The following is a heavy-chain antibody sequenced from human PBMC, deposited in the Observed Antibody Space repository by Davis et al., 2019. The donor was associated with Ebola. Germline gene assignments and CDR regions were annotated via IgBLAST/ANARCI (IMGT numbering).Heavy chain of an antibody. D-gene: IGHD3-10*02. Sequence: PGGSLRLSCAASGFTVSSNYMSWVRQAPGKGLEWVSVIYSGGSTYYADSVKGRFTISRDNSKNTLYLQMNSLRAEDTAVYYCARDGLGLDGYVPMDVWGKGTTVTVSS. CDR3: ARDGLGLDGYVPMDV. CDR1: GFTVSSNY. J-gene: IGHJ6*04. V-gene: IGHV3-53*01. CDR2: IYSGGST.